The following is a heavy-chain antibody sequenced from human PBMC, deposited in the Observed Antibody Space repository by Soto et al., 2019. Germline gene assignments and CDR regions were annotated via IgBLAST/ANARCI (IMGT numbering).Heavy chain of an antibody. CDR2: IWYDGSNK. J-gene: IGHJ4*02. CDR1: GFTFSSYG. Sequence: QVQLVESGGGVVQPGRSLRLSCAASGFTFSSYGMHWVRQAPGKGLAWVAVIWYDGSNKYYADSVKGRFTISRDNYKNTLYLQMNSLRAEDTAVYYCARDGNVAVQLWFRFDYWGQGTLVTVSS. D-gene: IGHD5-18*01. CDR3: ARDGNVAVQLWFRFDY. V-gene: IGHV3-33*01.